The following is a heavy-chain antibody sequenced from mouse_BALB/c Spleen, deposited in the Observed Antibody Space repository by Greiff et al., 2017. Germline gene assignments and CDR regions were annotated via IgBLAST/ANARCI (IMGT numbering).Heavy chain of an antibody. Sequence: VQLQQSGAELVKPGASVKLSCKASGYTFTSYYMYWVKQRPGQGLEWIGGINPSNGGTNFNEKFKSKATLTVDKSSSTAYMQLSSLTSEDSAVYYCTRGGYGYYYAMDYWGQGTSVTVSS. V-gene: IGHV1S81*02. J-gene: IGHJ4*01. D-gene: IGHD3-1*01. CDR1: GYTFTSYY. CDR2: INPSNGGT. CDR3: TRGGYGYYYAMDY.